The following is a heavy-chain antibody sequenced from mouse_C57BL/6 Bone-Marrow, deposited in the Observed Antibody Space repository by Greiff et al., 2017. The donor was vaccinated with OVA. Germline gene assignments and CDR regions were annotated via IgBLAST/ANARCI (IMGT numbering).Heavy chain of an antibody. CDR1: GFNIKDDY. Sequence: VQLQQSGAELVRPGASVKLSCTASGFNIKDDYMHWVKQRPEQGLEWIGWLDPENGDTEYASKFQGKATITADTSSNTAYLQLSSLTSEDTAVYYCTTVRGYCDYWGQGTTLTVSS. CDR2: LDPENGDT. D-gene: IGHD1-1*01. V-gene: IGHV14-4*01. CDR3: TTVRGYCDY. J-gene: IGHJ2*01.